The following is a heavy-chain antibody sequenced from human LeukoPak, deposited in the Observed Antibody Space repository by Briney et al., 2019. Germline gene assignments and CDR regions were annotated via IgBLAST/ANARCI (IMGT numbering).Heavy chain of an antibody. CDR2: INHSGST. CDR3: ARGRAYSGSYYDLAGRRRYYFDY. Sequence: SETLSLTCAVYGGSFSGYYWSWIRQPPGKGLEGIGEINHSGSTNYNPSLKSRVTISVDTSKNQCSLKLSSVTAADTAVYYCARGRAYSGSYYDLAGRRRYYFDYWGQGTLVTVSS. V-gene: IGHV4-34*01. J-gene: IGHJ4*02. CDR1: GGSFSGYY. D-gene: IGHD1-26*01.